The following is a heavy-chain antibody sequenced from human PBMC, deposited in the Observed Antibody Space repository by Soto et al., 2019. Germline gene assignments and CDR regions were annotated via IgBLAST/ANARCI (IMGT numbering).Heavy chain of an antibody. CDR1: GGSISSSSYY. V-gene: IGHV4-39*01. D-gene: IGHD5-12*01. CDR2: IYYSGST. CDR3: ARQVRGYIVATITVVDY. Sequence: PSETLSLTCTVSGGSISSSSYYWGWIRQPPGKGLEWIGSIYYSGSTYYNPSLKSRVTISVDTSKNQFSLKLSSVTAADTAVYYCARQVRGYIVATITVVDYWGQGTLVTVSS. J-gene: IGHJ4*02.